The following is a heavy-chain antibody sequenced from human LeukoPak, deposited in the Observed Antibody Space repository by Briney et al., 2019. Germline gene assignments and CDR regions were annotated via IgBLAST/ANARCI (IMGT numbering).Heavy chain of an antibody. J-gene: IGHJ4*02. D-gene: IGHD4-17*01. Sequence: ASVKVSRKASGGTFSRYAISWVRQAPGQGLEWMGWISAYNGNTNYAQKLQGRVTMTTDTSTSTAYMELRSLRSDDTAVYYCAREHYGDYSISYDYWGQGTLVTVSS. CDR1: GGTFSRYA. CDR2: ISAYNGNT. V-gene: IGHV1-18*01. CDR3: AREHYGDYSISYDY.